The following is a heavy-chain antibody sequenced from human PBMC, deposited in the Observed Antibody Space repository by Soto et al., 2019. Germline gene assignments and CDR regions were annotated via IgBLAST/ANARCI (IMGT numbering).Heavy chain of an antibody. D-gene: IGHD6-6*01. CDR1: GGTFSSYA. CDR3: ARGVKYSSSWEGWFDP. V-gene: IGHV1-69*13. CDR2: IIPIFGTA. J-gene: IGHJ5*02. Sequence: SVKVSCKASGGTFSSYAISWVRQAPGQGLEWMGGIIPIFGTANYAQKFQGRVTITADESTSTAYMELSSLRSEGTAVYYCARGVKYSSSWEGWFDPWGQGTLVTVSS.